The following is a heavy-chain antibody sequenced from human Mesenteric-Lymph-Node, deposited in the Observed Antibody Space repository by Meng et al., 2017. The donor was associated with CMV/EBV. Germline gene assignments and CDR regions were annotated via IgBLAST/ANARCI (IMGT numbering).Heavy chain of an antibody. D-gene: IGHD3-10*01. CDR1: ASTSSSNW. V-gene: IGHV4-4*01. CDR3: ARVHYGSGTYYGVFDY. Sequence: ASTSSSNWWSWVRQPPGKGLEWIGEIYHSGSTNYNPSLKSRVTMSVDKSKNQLSLNLRSVTAADTSVYFCARVHYGSGTYYGVFDYWGQGILVTVSS. J-gene: IGHJ4*02. CDR2: IYHSGST.